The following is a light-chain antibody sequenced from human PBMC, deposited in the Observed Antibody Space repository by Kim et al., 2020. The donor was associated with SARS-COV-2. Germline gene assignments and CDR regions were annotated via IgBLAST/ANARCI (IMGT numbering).Light chain of an antibody. CDR2: DAA. CDR1: QDIGTD. J-gene: IGKJ5*01. CDR3: QQFSEYPVT. Sequence: ASVGGRVTITCRASQDIGTDLVWYQQKPGKAPKILIYDAASLQSGVPLRFSGSGSGTDFTLTITSLQPEDCATYYCQQFSEYPVTFGQGTRLEIK. V-gene: IGKV1D-13*01.